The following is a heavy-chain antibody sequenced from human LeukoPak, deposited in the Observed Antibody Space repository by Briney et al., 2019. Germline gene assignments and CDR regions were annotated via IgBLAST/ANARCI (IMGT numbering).Heavy chain of an antibody. CDR2: IYYSGST. V-gene: IGHV4-59*01. D-gene: IGHD6-13*01. CDR1: GGSISSYY. Sequence: SETLSLTCTVSGGSISSYYSSWIRQPPGEGLEWFGYIYYSGSTNYNPSLKSRVTISVDTSKNQFSLKLSSVTAADTGVYDCAKLVPYSSSWFGLYYFDYWGQGTLVTVSS. CDR3: AKLVPYSSSWFGLYYFDY. J-gene: IGHJ4*02.